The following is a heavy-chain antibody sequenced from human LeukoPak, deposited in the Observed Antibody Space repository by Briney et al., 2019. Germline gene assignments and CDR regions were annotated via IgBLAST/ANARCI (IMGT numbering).Heavy chain of an antibody. D-gene: IGHD3-22*01. CDR3: ARDLRSSGYYAFDY. CDR2: ISSSSSYI. J-gene: IGHJ4*02. CDR1: GFTFSDYS. Sequence: GGSLRLSCAASGFTFSDYSMNWVRQAPGKGLEWVSSISSSSSYIYYADSVKGRFTTSRDNAKNSLYLQMNSLRAEDTAVYYCARDLRSSGYYAFDYWGQGTLVTVSS. V-gene: IGHV3-21*01.